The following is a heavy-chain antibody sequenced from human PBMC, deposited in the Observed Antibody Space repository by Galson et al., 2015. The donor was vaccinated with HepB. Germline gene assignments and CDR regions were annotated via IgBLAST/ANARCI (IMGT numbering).Heavy chain of an antibody. CDR3: DYVWGSYRYIRSGVSPKAFDI. CDR2: INTNTGNP. Sequence: SVKVSCKASGYTFTSYAMNWVLQAPGQGLEWMGWINTNTGNPTYAQGFTGRFVFSLDTSVSMAYLHISSLKAEDTWGRGADYVWGSYRYIRSGVSPKAFDIWGQGTMVTVSS. D-gene: IGHD3-16*02. V-gene: IGHV7-4-1*04. J-gene: IGHJ3*02. CDR1: GYTFTSYA.